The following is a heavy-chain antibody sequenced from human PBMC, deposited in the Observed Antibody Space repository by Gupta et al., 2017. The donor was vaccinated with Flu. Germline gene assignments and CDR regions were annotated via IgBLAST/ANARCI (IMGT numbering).Heavy chain of an antibody. V-gene: IGHV3-48*03. J-gene: IGHJ4*02. Sequence: EVQLVESGGGLVQPGGSLRLSCAASGFPFSTYEMNWVRQAPGKGLEWVSFISSSSSVYYADSVKGRFTISRDNAKNSLYLQMNSLRAEDTAVYYCARGHWDYWGQGTLVTVSS. CDR2: ISSSSSV. CDR3: ARGHWDY. CDR1: GFPFSTYE.